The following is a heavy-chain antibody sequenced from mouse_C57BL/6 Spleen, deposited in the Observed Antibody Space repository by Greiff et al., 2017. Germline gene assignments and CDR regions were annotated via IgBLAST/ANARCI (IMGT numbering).Heavy chain of an antibody. V-gene: IGHV5-17*01. CDR2: ISSGSSTI. CDR3: ARGSNFFAY. D-gene: IGHD2-5*01. J-gene: IGHJ3*01. Sequence: EVKLMESGGGLVKPGGSLKLSCAASGLTFSDYGMHWVRQAPEKGLEWVAYISSGSSTIYYADTVKGRFTISRDNAKNTLFLQMTSLRSEDTAMYYCARGSNFFAYWGQGTLVTVSA. CDR1: GLTFSDYG.